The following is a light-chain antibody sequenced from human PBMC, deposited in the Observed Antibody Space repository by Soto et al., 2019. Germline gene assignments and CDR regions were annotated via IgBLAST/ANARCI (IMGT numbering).Light chain of an antibody. CDR3: QQRTNWPLT. CDR1: QSVAKF. J-gene: IGKJ4*01. Sequence: EIVLTQSPDTLSLSPGERATLSCRASQSVAKFLAWYQQKAGQAPRLLILDASTRATGIPDRFNDTGSGRAFTLTISSLEPEDFAVYYCQQRTNWPLTFGGGTKVDVK. CDR2: DAS. V-gene: IGKV3-11*02.